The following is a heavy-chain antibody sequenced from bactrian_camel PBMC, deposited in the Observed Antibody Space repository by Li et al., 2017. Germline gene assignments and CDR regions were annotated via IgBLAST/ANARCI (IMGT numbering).Heavy chain of an antibody. V-gene: IGHV3S55*01. J-gene: IGHJ4*01. CDR2: VRTDNSYS. D-gene: IGHD7*01. CDR3: GVYCRWTGGGCSN. CDR1: KLSDF. Sequence: HVQLVESGGGSVQSGGSLRLSCTASKLSDFVAWFRQVEGKEREMVAVVRTDNSYSRYADSVKGRFTASVDVAKSAIYLEMNNLKPEDTALYICGVYCRWTGGGCSNWGQGTQVTVS.